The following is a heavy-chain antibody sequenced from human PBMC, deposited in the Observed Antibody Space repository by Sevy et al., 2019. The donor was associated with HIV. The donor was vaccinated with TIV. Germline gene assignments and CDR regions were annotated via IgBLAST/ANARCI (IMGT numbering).Heavy chain of an antibody. CDR3: AREENRELGTIPLDS. CDR2: ISKRGITK. J-gene: IGHJ4*02. V-gene: IGHV3-48*02. D-gene: IGHD7-27*01. Sequence: GGSLRLSCAASGFTFSHHNMNWVRQAPGKGLEWIQNISKRGITKYFADLGRGRFTISRDNAKNSLFLEMHSLTDEDTAVYYCAREENRELGTIPLDSWGRGIQVTVSS. CDR1: GFTFSHHN.